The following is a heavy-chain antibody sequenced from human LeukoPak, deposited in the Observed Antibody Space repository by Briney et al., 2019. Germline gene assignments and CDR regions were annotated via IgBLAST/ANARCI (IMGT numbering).Heavy chain of an antibody. CDR1: GFTFSSYT. CDR3: ARDGPSNSSGWYCLVY. CDR2: ISYDGSNK. V-gene: IGHV3-30*04. D-gene: IGHD6-19*01. J-gene: IGHJ4*02. Sequence: PGGSLRLSCAASGFTFSSYTMHWVPQAPGKGLEWVAVISYDGSNKSYADSVKGRFTISRDNSKNTLYLQMNSLRAEDTAVYYCARDGPSNSSGWYCLVYWGQGTLVTVSS.